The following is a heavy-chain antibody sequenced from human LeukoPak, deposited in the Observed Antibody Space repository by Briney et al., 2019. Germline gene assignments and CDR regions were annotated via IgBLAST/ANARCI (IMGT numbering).Heavy chain of an antibody. CDR3: ATSCSSGCLWAPETGSGFDP. V-gene: IGHV4-39*01. D-gene: IGHD6-19*01. CDR2: IYYSGST. Sequence: NPSETLSLTCTVSGGSISSSSYYWGWIRQPPGKGLEWIGSIYYSGSTYYNPSLKSRVTISVDTSKNQFSLKLSSVTAADTAVYYCATSCSSGCLWAPETGSGFDPWGQGTLVTVSS. CDR1: GGSISSSSYY. J-gene: IGHJ5*02.